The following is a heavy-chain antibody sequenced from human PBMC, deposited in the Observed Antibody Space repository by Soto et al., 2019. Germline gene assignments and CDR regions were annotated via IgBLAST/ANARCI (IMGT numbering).Heavy chain of an antibody. CDR3: ARTAAAGKYYYGMDV. D-gene: IGHD6-13*01. J-gene: IGHJ6*02. CDR2: IYPGDSDT. CDR1: GYSFTSYW. Sequence: GESLKISCKGSGYSFTSYWIGWVRQMPGKGLECMGIIYPGDSDTRYSPSFQGQVTISADKSISTAYLQWSSLKASDTAMYYCARTAAAGKYYYGMDVWGQGTTVTV. V-gene: IGHV5-51*01.